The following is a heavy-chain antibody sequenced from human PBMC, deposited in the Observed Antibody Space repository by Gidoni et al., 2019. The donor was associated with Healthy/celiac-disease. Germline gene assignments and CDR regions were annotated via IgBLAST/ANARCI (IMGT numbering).Heavy chain of an antibody. Sequence: QVQLQESGPGMVKPSQTLSLTCTVPGGSISSGDYYWSWFRPPPGKGLEWIGYIYYIGSASYNPSLKSRVIISVDTSKNQFSLKLSSVTAADTAVYYCARETAVAGTFDAFDIWGQGTMVTVSS. D-gene: IGHD6-19*01. V-gene: IGHV4-30-4*01. J-gene: IGHJ3*02. CDR3: ARETAVAGTFDAFDI. CDR1: GGSISSGDYY. CDR2: IYYIGSA.